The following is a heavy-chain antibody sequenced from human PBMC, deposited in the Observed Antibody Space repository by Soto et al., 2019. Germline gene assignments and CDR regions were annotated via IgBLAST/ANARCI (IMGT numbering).Heavy chain of an antibody. Sequence: SETLSLTCAVSGGSISSSNWWSWVRQPPGKGLEWIGEIYHSGSTNYNPSLKSRVTISVDKSKNQFSLKLSSVTAADTAVYYCARDYQATVTNEKGHFDYWGQGTLVTVSS. V-gene: IGHV4-4*02. CDR1: GGSISSSNW. J-gene: IGHJ4*02. CDR2: IYHSGST. CDR3: ARDYQATVTNEKGHFDY. D-gene: IGHD4-17*01.